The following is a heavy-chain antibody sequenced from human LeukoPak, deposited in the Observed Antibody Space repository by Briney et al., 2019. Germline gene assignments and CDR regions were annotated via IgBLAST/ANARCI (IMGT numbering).Heavy chain of an antibody. CDR2: ITHNGYT. J-gene: IGHJ5*02. CDR3: AASGGPINWFDP. CDR1: GGSFSGYY. V-gene: IGHV4-34*01. Sequence: SETLSLTCAVYGGSFSGYYWGWIRQPPGKGLQWIGEITHNGYTNCNPALKSRVTISIDTSKNEFSLKVSSVTAADMAIYYCAASGGPINWFDPWGQGTLVTVSS. D-gene: IGHD3-10*01.